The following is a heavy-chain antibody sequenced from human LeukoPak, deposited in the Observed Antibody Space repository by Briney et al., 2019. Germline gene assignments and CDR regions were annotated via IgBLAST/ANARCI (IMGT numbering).Heavy chain of an antibody. CDR3: ARVRDRIQLWPKNKDSYCYMDV. CDR1: GGPISSSTYY. Sequence: SETLSLTCTVSGGPISSSTYYWGWIRQSPGKGLEWIGSIYYSGSTYYNPSLKSRVTISLDMSKNQFSLKLSPVAAADTAVYYCARVRDRIQLWPKNKDSYCYMDVWGKGTTVTVSS. D-gene: IGHD5-18*01. V-gene: IGHV4-39*07. CDR2: IYYSGST. J-gene: IGHJ6*03.